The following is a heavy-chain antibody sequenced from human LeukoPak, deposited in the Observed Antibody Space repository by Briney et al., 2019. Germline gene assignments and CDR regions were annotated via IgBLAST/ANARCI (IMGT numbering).Heavy chain of an antibody. Sequence: ASVKVSCKASGYTFTGSYMKWVPQAPGQGLEWMGWINPNSGGTNYAQNFQGRVTMTRDTSISTAYMELSRLRSDDTAVYYCARVEVVATIPFDYWGQGTLVTVSS. CDR3: ARVEVVATIPFDY. D-gene: IGHD5-12*01. CDR2: INPNSGGT. V-gene: IGHV1-2*02. J-gene: IGHJ4*02. CDR1: GYTFTGSY.